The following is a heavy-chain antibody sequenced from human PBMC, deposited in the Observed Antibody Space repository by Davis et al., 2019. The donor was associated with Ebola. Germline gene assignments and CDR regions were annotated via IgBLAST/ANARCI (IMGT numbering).Heavy chain of an antibody. CDR3: ASRGIAVAGTGY. CDR2: IIPIFGTA. Sequence: SVKVSCKASGGTFSSYAISWVRQAPGQGLEWMGGIIPIFGTANYAQKFQGRVTITADKSTSTAYMELSSLRSEDTAVYYCASRGIAVAGTGYWGQGTLVTVSS. V-gene: IGHV1-69*06. D-gene: IGHD6-19*01. J-gene: IGHJ4*02. CDR1: GGTFSSYA.